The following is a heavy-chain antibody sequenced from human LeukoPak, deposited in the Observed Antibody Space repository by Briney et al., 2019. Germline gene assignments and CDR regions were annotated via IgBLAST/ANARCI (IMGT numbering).Heavy chain of an antibody. Sequence: GGSLRLSCAASGFTFSSYSMNWVRQAPGKGLEWVSSISSSSSYIYYADSVKGRFTISRDNAKNSLYLQMNGLRAEDTAVYYCARDTTYTIFGVVISREYDYWGQGTLVTVSS. CDR3: ARDTTYTIFGVVISREYDY. CDR2: ISSSSSYI. J-gene: IGHJ4*02. D-gene: IGHD3-3*01. V-gene: IGHV3-21*01. CDR1: GFTFSSYS.